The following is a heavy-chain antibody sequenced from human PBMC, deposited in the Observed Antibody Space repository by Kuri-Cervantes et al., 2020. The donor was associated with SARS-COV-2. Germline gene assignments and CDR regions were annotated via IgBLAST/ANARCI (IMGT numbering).Heavy chain of an antibody. J-gene: IGHJ6*03. V-gene: IGHV3-21*01. CDR3: ARHLSHYYYYMDV. CDR2: ISSSSSYI. CDR1: GFTFSSYS. Sequence: ESLKISCAASGFTFSSYSMNWVRQAPGKGLEWVSSISSSSSYIYYADSVKGRFTISRDNAKNSLYLQMNSLRAEGTAVYYCARHLSHYYYYMDVWGKGTTVTVSS. D-gene: IGHD3-3*02.